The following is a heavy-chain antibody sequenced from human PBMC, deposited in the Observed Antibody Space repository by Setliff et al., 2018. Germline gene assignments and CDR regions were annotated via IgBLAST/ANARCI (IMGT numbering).Heavy chain of an antibody. Sequence: GSLRLSCAASGFTFSSYAMTWVRQAPGKGLERVGFIRSKAYGGTTEYAASVKGRFTISRDDSKSITYLQMNSLKTEDTAVYYCTSGYYGSGSAGYYGMDVWGQGTTVTSP. CDR1: GFTFSSYA. CDR2: IRSKAYGGTT. CDR3: TSGYYGSGSAGYYGMDV. D-gene: IGHD3-10*01. V-gene: IGHV3-49*04. J-gene: IGHJ6*02.